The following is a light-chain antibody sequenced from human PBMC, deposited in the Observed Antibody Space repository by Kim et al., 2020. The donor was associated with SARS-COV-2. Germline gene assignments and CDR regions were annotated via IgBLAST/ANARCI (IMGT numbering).Light chain of an antibody. J-gene: IGKJ2*01. Sequence: DVVMTQSPLSLPVTLGQPASISCRSSQSLVHSDGNTYLNWFQQRPGQSPRRLIYKVSNRDSGVPDRFSGSGSGTDFTLQISRVEAEDVGVYYCMQGTHWYTFGQGTKLEI. CDR2: KVS. CDR3: MQGTHWYT. CDR1: QSLVHSDGNTY. V-gene: IGKV2-30*02.